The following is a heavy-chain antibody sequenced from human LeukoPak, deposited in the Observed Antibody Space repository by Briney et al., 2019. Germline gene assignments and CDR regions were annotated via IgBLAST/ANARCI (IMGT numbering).Heavy chain of an antibody. CDR3: ARDYFDSSAYYYGKGFDD. CDR1: VDSISRGGHY. D-gene: IGHD3-22*01. CDR2: IYPSGTT. V-gene: IGHV4-31*03. Sequence: SETLSLTCTFSVDSISRGGHYWIWIRQNAGKGLEWIGYIYPSGTTYYNPSLRGRLTISVDTSKNQFSLRLTSVTAADTAVYYSARDYFDSSAYYYGKGFDDWGQGTMVTVSS. J-gene: IGHJ3*01.